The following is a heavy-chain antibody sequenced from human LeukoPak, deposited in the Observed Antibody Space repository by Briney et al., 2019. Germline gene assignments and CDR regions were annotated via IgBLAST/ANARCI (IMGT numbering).Heavy chain of an antibody. J-gene: IGHJ4*02. D-gene: IGHD1-26*01. Sequence: GGSLTLACAASAFTLSSNYMNWVRQAPGNGLEWVSVIYSGGSTYYSDSVKGRFTISRDNSKNTLYLQMNRLRAEDTALYYCAKDIRSGSLDYWGQGTLVTVSS. CDR3: AKDIRSGSLDY. V-gene: IGHV3-53*05. CDR2: IYSGGST. CDR1: AFTLSSNY.